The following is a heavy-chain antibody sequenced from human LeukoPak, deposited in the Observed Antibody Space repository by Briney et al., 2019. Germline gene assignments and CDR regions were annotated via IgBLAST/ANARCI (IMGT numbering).Heavy chain of an antibody. CDR3: ECYDILTGQDY. D-gene: IGHD3-9*01. J-gene: IGHJ4*02. CDR1: GGSISSSSYY. V-gene: IGHV4-39*01. CDR2: IYYSGST. Sequence: SETLSLTCTVSGGSISSSSYYWGWIRQPPGKGLEWVGSIYYSGSTYYNPSLKSRVTISVDTSKNQFSLKLSSVTAADTAVYYCECYDILTGQDYWGQGTLVTVSS.